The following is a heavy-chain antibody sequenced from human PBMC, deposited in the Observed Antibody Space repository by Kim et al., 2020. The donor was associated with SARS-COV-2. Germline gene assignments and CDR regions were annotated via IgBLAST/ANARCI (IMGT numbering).Heavy chain of an antibody. CDR1: GGSISSYY. J-gene: IGHJ3*02. CDR2: IYYSGST. CDR3: ARGRGLRWHLNAFDI. Sequence: SETLSLTCTVSGGSISSYYWSWIRQPPGKGLEWIGYIYYSGSTNYNPSLKSRVTISVDTSKNQFSLKLSSVTAADTAVYYCARGRGLRWHLNAFDIWGQGTMVTVSS. D-gene: IGHD4-17*01. V-gene: IGHV4-59*01.